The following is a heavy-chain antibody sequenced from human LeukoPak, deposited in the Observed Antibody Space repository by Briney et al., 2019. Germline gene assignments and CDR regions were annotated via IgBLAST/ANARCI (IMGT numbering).Heavy chain of an antibody. CDR1: GFTFGDYA. CDR3: TRSFGQWLQFDY. V-gene: IGHV3-49*03. Sequence: PGRSLRLSCTASGFTFGDYAMSWFRQAPGKGLEWVGFIRGKAYGGTTEYAASVKGRFTISRDDSKSIAYLQMNSLKTEDTAVYYCTRSFGQWLQFDYWGQGTLVTVSS. D-gene: IGHD6-19*01. J-gene: IGHJ4*02. CDR2: IRGKAYGGTT.